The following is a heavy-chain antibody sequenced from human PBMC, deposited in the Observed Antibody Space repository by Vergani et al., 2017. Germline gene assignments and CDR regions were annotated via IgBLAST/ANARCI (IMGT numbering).Heavy chain of an antibody. D-gene: IGHD4-11*01. Sequence: QVQLQESGPGLVKPSETLSLTCTVSGGSISSYYWSWIRQPPGKGLEWIGYIYYSGSTNYNPSLKSRVTISVDTSKNQISLRLSSVTAADTAVYYCASLATVTTYFDCWGQGTLVAVSS. J-gene: IGHJ4*02. CDR3: ASLATVTTYFDC. V-gene: IGHV4-59*12. CDR2: IYYSGST. CDR1: GGSISSYY.